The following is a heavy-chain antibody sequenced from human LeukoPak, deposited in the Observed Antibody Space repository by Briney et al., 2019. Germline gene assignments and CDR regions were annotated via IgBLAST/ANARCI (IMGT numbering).Heavy chain of an antibody. V-gene: IGHV3-23*01. CDR2: IGARGDVT. J-gene: IGHJ4*02. CDR3: AKVHFTASFPGSFPGRNYFDS. CDR1: GFASSGYA. Sequence: PGGSLRLSCTVSGFASSGYAMSWVRQAPGKGPEWVSSIGARGDVTYSADSVKGRFTISRDNSKRTLFLQMNSLRAEDTAVYYCAKVHFTASFPGSFPGRNYFDSWGQGSLVTVSP. D-gene: IGHD1-26*01.